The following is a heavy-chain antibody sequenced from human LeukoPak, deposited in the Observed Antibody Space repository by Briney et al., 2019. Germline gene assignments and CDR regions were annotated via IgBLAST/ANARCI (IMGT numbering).Heavy chain of an antibody. CDR1: GFTFSIYG. CDR3: ASGREYYDSSGYFTDDY. J-gene: IGHJ4*02. Sequence: GVSLRLSCAASGFTFSIYGMHCVRQAPGKGLEGVAVIWYYGSNKYYADSVKGRFTISRDNSKNTLYLQMNSLRAEDTAVYYCASGREYYDSSGYFTDDYWGQGTLVTVSS. V-gene: IGHV3-33*01. D-gene: IGHD3-22*01. CDR2: IWYYGSNK.